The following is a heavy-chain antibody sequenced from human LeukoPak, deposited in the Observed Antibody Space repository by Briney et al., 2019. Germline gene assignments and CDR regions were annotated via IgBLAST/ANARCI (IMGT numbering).Heavy chain of an antibody. V-gene: IGHV3-48*03. CDR1: GFTFSSYE. Sequence: PGGSLRLSCAASGFTFSSYEMNWVRQAPGKGLEWVSYISRSGSTIYYADSVKGRFTISRDNAKNSLYLQMNSLRAEDTAVYYCAKERHSSGWYGGFDYWGQGTLVTVSS. D-gene: IGHD6-19*01. J-gene: IGHJ4*02. CDR2: ISRSGSTI. CDR3: AKERHSSGWYGGFDY.